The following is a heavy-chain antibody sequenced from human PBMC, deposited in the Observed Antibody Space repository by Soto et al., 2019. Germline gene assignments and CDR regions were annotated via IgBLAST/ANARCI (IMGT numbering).Heavy chain of an antibody. V-gene: IGHV4-30-2*01. CDR3: ARACPLGADAFDY. J-gene: IGHJ4*02. D-gene: IGHD3-16*01. CDR1: GGSISSGGYS. Sequence: QLQLQESGSGLVKPSQTLSLTCAVSGGSISSGGYSWSWIRQQPGKGLEWIGYIYYSGSTYYNPSLKSRVTISVNRSKNPFSLKLSSVTAADTAVYYCARACPLGADAFDYWGQGTLVTVSS. CDR2: IYYSGST.